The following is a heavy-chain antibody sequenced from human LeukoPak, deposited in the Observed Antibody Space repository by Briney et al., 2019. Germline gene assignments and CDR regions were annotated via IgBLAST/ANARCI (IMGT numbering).Heavy chain of an antibody. CDR2: IYNTGST. Sequence: SETLSLTCTVSGGSISSYYWTWVRQPPGKGLEWIGYIYNTGSTNYNPSLKSRVTISVDTSKNQFSLNLRSVTAADTAVYYCARFSGWSFSFDFWGQGTLVTVSS. J-gene: IGHJ4*02. D-gene: IGHD6-19*01. CDR1: GGSISSYY. CDR3: ARFSGWSFSFDF. V-gene: IGHV4-59*01.